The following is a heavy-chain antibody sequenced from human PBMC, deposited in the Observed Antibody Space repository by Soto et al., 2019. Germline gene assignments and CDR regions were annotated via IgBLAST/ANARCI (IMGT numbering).Heavy chain of an antibody. CDR1: GFTFSDHY. Sequence: EVQLVESGGGLVQPGGSLRLSCAASGFTFSDHYIDWVRQAPGKGLEWIGRSRNKAKTYTTEYAASVKGRFTISRDDSKRSLYLEMNSLKTEDTAVYYCVRLYCRDNKCYDFDYWGQGTLVTVSS. V-gene: IGHV3-72*01. D-gene: IGHD2-15*01. CDR3: VRLYCRDNKCYDFDY. CDR2: SRNKAKTYTT. J-gene: IGHJ4*02.